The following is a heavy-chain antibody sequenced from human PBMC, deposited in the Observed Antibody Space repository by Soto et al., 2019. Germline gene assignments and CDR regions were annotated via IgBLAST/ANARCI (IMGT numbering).Heavy chain of an antibody. CDR3: ARMKGLNILYQAGWFDP. D-gene: IGHD2-8*01. CDR1: GGSISSGGYS. Sequence: SETLSLTCAVSGGSISSGGYSWSWIRQPPGKGLEWIGYIYHSGSTYYNPSLKSRVTISVDRSKNQFSLKLSSVTAADTAVYYCARMKGLNILYQAGWFDPWGQGTLVTVSS. V-gene: IGHV4-30-2*01. CDR2: IYHSGST. J-gene: IGHJ5*02.